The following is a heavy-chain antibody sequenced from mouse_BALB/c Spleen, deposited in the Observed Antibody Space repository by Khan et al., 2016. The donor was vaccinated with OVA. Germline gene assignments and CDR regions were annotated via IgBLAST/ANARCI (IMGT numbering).Heavy chain of an antibody. CDR1: GYTFTSHT. Sequence: QIQLVQSGAELARPGASVKMSCKASGYTFTSHTMHWVKQRPGQGLEWIGYINPRSGYTNYNQKFNDKATLTADKSSSTAYMQLSSLTSEDSAVYYGARRTTEYAMDYWGQGTSVTVSS. J-gene: IGHJ4*01. CDR3: ARRTTEYAMDY. V-gene: IGHV1-4*01. D-gene: IGHD2-14*01. CDR2: INPRSGYT.